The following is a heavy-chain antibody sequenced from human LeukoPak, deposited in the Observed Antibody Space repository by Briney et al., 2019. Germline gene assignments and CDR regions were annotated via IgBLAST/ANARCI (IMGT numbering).Heavy chain of an antibody. J-gene: IGHJ4*02. CDR3: TTLYSGAMDY. D-gene: IGHD1-26*01. CDR1: GFSFNTYW. Sequence: PGGSLRLSCAASGFSFNTYWMSWVRHVPEKGLVWVSRIKTDGSSTSYADSVKGRFTISRDNAKNTLYLQMNSLRAEDTAVYYCTTLYSGAMDYWGQGTLVTVSS. V-gene: IGHV3-74*01. CDR2: IKTDGSST.